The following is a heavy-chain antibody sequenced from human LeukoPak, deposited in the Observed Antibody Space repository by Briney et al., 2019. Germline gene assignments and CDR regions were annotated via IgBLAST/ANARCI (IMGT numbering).Heavy chain of an antibody. V-gene: IGHV1-2*02. CDR3: ARVPYSGYENWFDP. Sequence: GASVKVSCKASGYTFTGYYMHWVRQAPGQGLEWMGWINPNSGGTNYAQKFQGRVTMTRDTSISTAYMELSRLRSDDTAVYYCARVPYSGYENWFDPWGQGTLVTVSS. CDR1: GYTFTGYY. D-gene: IGHD5-12*01. CDR2: INPNSGGT. J-gene: IGHJ5*02.